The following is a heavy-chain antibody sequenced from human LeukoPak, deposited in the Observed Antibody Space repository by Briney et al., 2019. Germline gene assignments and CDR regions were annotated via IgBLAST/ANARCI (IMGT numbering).Heavy chain of an antibody. D-gene: IGHD3-3*01. CDR3: ARGSTYYDFWSGYYSYYFDY. CDR1: GGSFSAYY. J-gene: IGHJ4*02. Sequence: SETLSLTCAVYGGSFSAYYWSWIRQPPGKGLEWIGEINHSGSTNYNPSLKSRVTISVDTSKNQFSLKLSSVAAADTAVYYCARGSTYYDFWSGYYSYYFDYWGQGTLVTVSS. V-gene: IGHV4-34*01. CDR2: INHSGST.